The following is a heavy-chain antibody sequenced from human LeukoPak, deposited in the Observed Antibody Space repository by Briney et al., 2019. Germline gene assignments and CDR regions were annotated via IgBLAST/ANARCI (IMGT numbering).Heavy chain of an antibody. J-gene: IGHJ4*02. CDR3: ARDLYYGSGSPSY. V-gene: IGHV3-21*04. D-gene: IGHD3-10*01. CDR1: GFTFSSYS. CDR2: ISSSSSYI. Sequence: SGGSLRLSCAASGFTFSSYSMNWVRQAPGKGLEWVSSISSSSSYIYYADSVKGRFTISRDNAKNSLYLQMNSLRAEDTALYYCARDLYYGSGSPSYWGQGTLVTVSS.